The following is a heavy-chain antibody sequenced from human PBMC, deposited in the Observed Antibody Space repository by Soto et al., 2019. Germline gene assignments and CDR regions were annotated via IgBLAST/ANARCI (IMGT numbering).Heavy chain of an antibody. Sequence: QVQLVQSGAEVKKPGSSVKVSCKASGGTFSSYAISWVRQAPGQGLEWMGGSIPIFGTANYAQKLQGRVTITADESTSTAYMELSSLRSEDTAVYYCANRLSSPLAAAYGMDVWGQGTTVTVSS. J-gene: IGHJ6*02. CDR1: GGTFSSYA. CDR3: ANRLSSPLAAAYGMDV. CDR2: SIPIFGTA. V-gene: IGHV1-69*01. D-gene: IGHD6-13*01.